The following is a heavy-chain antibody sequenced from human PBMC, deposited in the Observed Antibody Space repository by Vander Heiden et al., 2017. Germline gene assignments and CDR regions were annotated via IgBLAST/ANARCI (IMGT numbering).Heavy chain of an antibody. D-gene: IGHD6-19*01. Sequence: QVQLPESGPGLVKPSETLSLTCTVSGGSIRSYYWSWIRQPAGKGLEWIGRIYTSGSTNFNPSLKSRVTMSVDTSKNQFSLKLSSVTAADTAVYYCAREKSGWHYYYYYGMDVWGQGTTVTVSS. V-gene: IGHV4-4*07. CDR3: AREKSGWHYYYYYGMDV. CDR1: GGSIRSYY. J-gene: IGHJ6*02. CDR2: IYTSGST.